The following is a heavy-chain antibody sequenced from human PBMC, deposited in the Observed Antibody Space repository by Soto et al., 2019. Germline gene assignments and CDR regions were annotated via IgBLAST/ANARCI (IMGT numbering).Heavy chain of an antibody. J-gene: IGHJ6*02. CDR3: ARDLNSSGWPRYYYGMDV. Sequence: PGGSLRLSCAASGFTFSSYGMHWVRQAPGKGLEWVAVIWYDGSNKYYADSVKGRFTISRDNSKNTLYLQMNSLRAEDTAVYYCARDLNSSGWPRYYYGMDVWGQGTTVTAP. CDR1: GFTFSSYG. CDR2: IWYDGSNK. V-gene: IGHV3-33*01. D-gene: IGHD6-19*01.